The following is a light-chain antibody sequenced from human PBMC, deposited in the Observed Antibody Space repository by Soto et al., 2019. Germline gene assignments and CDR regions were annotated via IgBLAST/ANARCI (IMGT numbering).Light chain of an antibody. V-gene: IGLV2-23*03. Sequence: QSALTQPASVSGSPGQSITISCTGTSSDLGSYNLVSWYQQHPGKAPKLMIYEGSERPSGVSNRFSGSKSGNTASLTISGLQAEDEADYYCCSYAGSSTFVVFGGGTKLTVL. CDR2: EGS. CDR3: CSYAGSSTFVV. J-gene: IGLJ2*01. CDR1: SSDLGSYNL.